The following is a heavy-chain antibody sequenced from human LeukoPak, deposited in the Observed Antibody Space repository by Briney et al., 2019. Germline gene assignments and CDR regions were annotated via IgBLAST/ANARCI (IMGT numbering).Heavy chain of an antibody. CDR1: GFTFISYT. V-gene: IGHV3-48*04. J-gene: IGHJ1*01. CDR3: TSWGDTTAEYFQR. D-gene: IGHD2-21*02. Sequence: GGSLRLSCAASGFTFISYTMSWVRQAPGKGLEWVSCISPSSSTIYYDDSVKGRFTISRDNAQNSMYLQMNSLRVEDTAVYYCTSWGDTTAEYFQRWGQGTLVTVSS. CDR2: ISPSSSTI.